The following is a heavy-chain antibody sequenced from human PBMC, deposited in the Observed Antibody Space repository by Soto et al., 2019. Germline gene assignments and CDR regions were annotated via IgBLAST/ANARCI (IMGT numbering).Heavy chain of an antibody. Sequence: GASVKVSCKASGYTFTSYAMHWVRQAPGQRLEWMGWINAGNGNTKCSQKFQGRVTITRDTSASTVYMELRSLRSEDTAVYYCAREGDSSSWLNWFDPWGQGTLVTVSS. V-gene: IGHV1-3*01. CDR2: INAGNGNT. J-gene: IGHJ5*02. CDR3: AREGDSSSWLNWFDP. CDR1: GYTFTSYA. D-gene: IGHD6-13*01.